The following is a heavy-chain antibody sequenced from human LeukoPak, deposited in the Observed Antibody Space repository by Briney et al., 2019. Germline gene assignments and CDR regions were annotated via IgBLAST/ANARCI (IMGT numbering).Heavy chain of an antibody. CDR1: GFTFSSYW. CDR3: AKGGGSFYGMDV. D-gene: IGHD2-15*01. V-gene: IGHV3-23*01. J-gene: IGHJ6*02. Sequence: GGSLRLSCEASGFTFSSYWMSWVRQAPGKGLEWVSGISGSGDSTYYADSVKGRFTISRDNSKNTLYLQMNSLRAEDTAVYYCAKGGGSFYGMDVWGQGTTVTVSS. CDR2: ISGSGDST.